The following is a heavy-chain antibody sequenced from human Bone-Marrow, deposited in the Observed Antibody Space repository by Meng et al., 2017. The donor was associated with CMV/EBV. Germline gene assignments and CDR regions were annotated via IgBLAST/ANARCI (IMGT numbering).Heavy chain of an antibody. V-gene: IGHV2-70*04. D-gene: IGHD5-12*01. CDR1: GVSVTTGGVR. J-gene: IGHJ4*02. CDR3: ARSRLYSNSFDY. Sequence: SGPTLVKPTETLTLTCDLSGVSVTTGGVRMSWIRQSPGKALEWLARIDWDDDKFYSASLKTRLAISKDTSRNQVVLTMTNMDPVDTGTYYCARSRLYSNSFDYWGLGTLVTVSS. CDR2: IDWDDDK.